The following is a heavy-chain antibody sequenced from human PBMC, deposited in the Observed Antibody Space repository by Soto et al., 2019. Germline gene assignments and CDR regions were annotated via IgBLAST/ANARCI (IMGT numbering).Heavy chain of an antibody. CDR1: GGTFSSYA. J-gene: IGHJ4*02. V-gene: IGHV1-69*13. Sequence: ASVKVSCKASGGTFSSYAISWVGQAAGQGLEWMGGIIPIFGTANYAQKFQGRVTITADESTSTAYMELSSLRSEDTAVYYCARSGSYHPTLCYFDYWGQGTLVSVSS. CDR2: IIPIFGTA. D-gene: IGHD1-26*01. CDR3: ARSGSYHPTLCYFDY.